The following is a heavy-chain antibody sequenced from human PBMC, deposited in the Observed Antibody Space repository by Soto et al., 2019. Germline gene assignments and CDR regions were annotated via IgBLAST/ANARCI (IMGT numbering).Heavy chain of an antibody. V-gene: IGHV1-69*13. J-gene: IGHJ6*02. D-gene: IGHD6-6*01. Sequence: SVKVSCKASGVTFRSYAISWVRQAPLQGREWMGGIIPIFGTANYAQKFQGRVTITAEESTSTAYMELSSLRSEDTAVYYCARGVSIAARRIYYGMDVWGQGPTVTVSS. CDR3: ARGVSIAARRIYYGMDV. CDR1: GVTFRSYA. CDR2: IIPIFGTA.